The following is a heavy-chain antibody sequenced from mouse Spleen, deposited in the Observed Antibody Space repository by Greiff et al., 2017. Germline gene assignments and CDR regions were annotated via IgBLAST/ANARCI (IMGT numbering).Heavy chain of an antibody. V-gene: IGHV1-14*01. J-gene: IGHJ2*01. Sequence: EVKVVESGPELVKPGASVKMSCKASGYTFTSYVMHWVKQKPGQGLEWIGYINPYNDGTKYNEKFKGKATLTSDKSSSTAYMELSSLTSEDSAVYYCARSYYGSPFDYWGQGTTLTVSS. CDR3: ARSYYGSPFDY. CDR2: INPYNDGT. CDR1: GYTFTSYV. D-gene: IGHD1-1*01.